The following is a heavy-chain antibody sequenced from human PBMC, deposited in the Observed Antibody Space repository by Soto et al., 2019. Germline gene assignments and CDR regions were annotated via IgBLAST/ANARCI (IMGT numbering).Heavy chain of an antibody. J-gene: IGHJ4*02. CDR2: TYYRSNWRH. V-gene: IGHV6-1*01. D-gene: IGHD6-19*01. CDR1: GDSVSSNTAA. CDR3: ARGVAGSGFDL. Sequence: ETLSLTCAISGDSVSSNTAAWNWIRSSPSRGLEWLGRTYYRSNWRHDYAVSVKSRITVNPDTSKNHFSLQLNSVTPEDTAVYYCARGVAGSGFDLWGQGTLLTVSS.